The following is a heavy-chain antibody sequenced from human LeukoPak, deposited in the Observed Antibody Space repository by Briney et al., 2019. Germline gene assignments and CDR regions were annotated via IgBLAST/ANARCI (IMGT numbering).Heavy chain of an antibody. D-gene: IGHD1-26*01. J-gene: IGHJ4*02. Sequence: GGSLRLSCAASGFTFSNYAMNWVRQAPGKGLEWVSTISGSGDSTYYADSVKGRFTISRDNAKNSLYLQMNSLRAEDTAVYYCARQDPYSGSYLDYWGQGTLVTVSS. CDR2: ISGSGDST. V-gene: IGHV3-23*01. CDR3: ARQDPYSGSYLDY. CDR1: GFTFSNYA.